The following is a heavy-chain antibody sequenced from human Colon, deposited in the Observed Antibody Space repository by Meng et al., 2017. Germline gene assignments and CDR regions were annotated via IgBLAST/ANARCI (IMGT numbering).Heavy chain of an antibody. V-gene: IGHV4-61*03. CDR3: ARGRGSYSSIDF. CDR1: GGSVSSPSYY. CDR2: VYYTGSA. Sequence: GQLQGSGPRLVRPSETLSLTCTLSGGSVSSPSYYWSWIRQTPGKGLEWIGYVYYTGSANYNPSLKSRATISVDTSKNHFSLNLTSVTAADTAVYYCARGRGSYSSIDFWGQGTLVTVSS. J-gene: IGHJ4*02. D-gene: IGHD1-26*01.